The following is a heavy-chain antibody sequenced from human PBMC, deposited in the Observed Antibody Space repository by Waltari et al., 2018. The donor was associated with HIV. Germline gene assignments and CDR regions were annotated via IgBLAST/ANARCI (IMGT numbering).Heavy chain of an antibody. D-gene: IGHD6-13*01. CDR3: AKDLLWRQHLPNADAFDV. CDR1: GFTFSSYG. J-gene: IGHJ3*01. V-gene: IGHV3-30*18. CDR2: ISFDGSNT. Sequence: QVQLVESGGGVVQPGGSLRLSCAASGFTFSSYGMHWVRQAPGKGLEWVAVISFDGSNTYSVDFERGRFTISRDNGKNTLYLQMNSLIPEDTAVYYYAKDLLWRQHLPNADAFDVWGQGTMVTVSS.